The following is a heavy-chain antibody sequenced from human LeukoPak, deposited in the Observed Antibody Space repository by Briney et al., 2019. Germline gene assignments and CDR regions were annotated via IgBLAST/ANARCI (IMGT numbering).Heavy chain of an antibody. J-gene: IGHJ4*02. D-gene: IGHD3-22*01. CDR1: GFTFSSYA. V-gene: IGHV3-23*01. Sequence: GGSLRLSCAASGFTFSSYAMSWVRQAPGKGLEWVSGISGSGGSTYYADSVKGRFTISRDNTKNTLYLQMNSLRAEDTTVYYCAKSSYYDTSGYYREYYFDYWGQGTLVTVSS. CDR3: AKSSYYDTSGYYREYYFDY. CDR2: ISGSGGST.